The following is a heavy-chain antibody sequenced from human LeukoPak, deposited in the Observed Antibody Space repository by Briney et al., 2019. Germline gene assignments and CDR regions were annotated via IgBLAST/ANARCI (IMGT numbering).Heavy chain of an antibody. D-gene: IGHD4-23*01. CDR3: ARVGEKDYGGNPTLDY. CDR2: MNPNNGNT. Sequence: ASVKVSCKSSGYTFTTYDINWVRQATGQGLEWMGWMNPNNGNTDYAQKFQGRVTMTRNTSISTAYMELSSLRSEDTAVYYCARVGEKDYGGNPTLDYWGQGTLVTVSS. CDR1: GYTFTTYD. V-gene: IGHV1-8*01. J-gene: IGHJ4*02.